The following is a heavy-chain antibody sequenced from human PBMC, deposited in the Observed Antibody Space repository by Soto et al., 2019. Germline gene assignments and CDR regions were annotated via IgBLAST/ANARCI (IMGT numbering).Heavy chain of an antibody. CDR3: ARAPRYCSGGSCYSGIWWFDP. CDR1: GFTFSSYA. V-gene: IGHV3-30-3*01. D-gene: IGHD2-15*01. CDR2: ISYDGSNK. J-gene: IGHJ5*02. Sequence: GGSLRLSCAASGFTFSSYAMHWVRQAPGKGLEWVAVISYDGSNKYYADSVKGRFTISRDNSKNTLYLQMNSLRAEDTAVYYCARAPRYCSGGSCYSGIWWFDPWGQGTLVTVSS.